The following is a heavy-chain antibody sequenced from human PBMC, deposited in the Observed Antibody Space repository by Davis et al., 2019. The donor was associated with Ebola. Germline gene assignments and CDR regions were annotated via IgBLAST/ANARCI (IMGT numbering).Heavy chain of an antibody. D-gene: IGHD3-10*01. Sequence: GESLKISCAASGFTFSSYAMSWVRQAPGKGLEWVSAISGSGGSTYYADSVKGRFTISRDNSKNTLYLQMNSLRAEDTAVYYCTRESGGGVDVWGQGTTVTVSS. J-gene: IGHJ6*02. V-gene: IGHV3-23*01. CDR2: ISGSGGST. CDR1: GFTFSSYA. CDR3: TRESGGGVDV.